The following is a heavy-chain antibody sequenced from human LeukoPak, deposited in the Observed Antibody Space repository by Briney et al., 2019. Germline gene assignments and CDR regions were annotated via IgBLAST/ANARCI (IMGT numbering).Heavy chain of an antibody. CDR2: IYYSRNN. D-gene: IGHD3-22*01. CDR3: AARYCDSSGYLFPDDY. CDR1: VGSISSYY. V-gene: IGHV4-59*01. Sequence: PETLSLTRTDSVGSISSYYWSCIRQPPRKRLERIGYIYYSRNNNYNLSLKSRVTISVDTYKHQFSLKVSSVTAADTAVYYCAARYCDSSGYLFPDDYWGQGILVTVSS. J-gene: IGHJ4*02.